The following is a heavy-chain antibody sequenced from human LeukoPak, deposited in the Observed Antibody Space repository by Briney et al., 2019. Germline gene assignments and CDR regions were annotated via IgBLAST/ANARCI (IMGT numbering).Heavy chain of an antibody. CDR1: GGSISSYY. D-gene: IGHD3-22*01. V-gene: IGHV4-59*12. CDR2: IYYSGST. J-gene: IGHJ4*01. CDR3: ARGPPSGRYYYDSSGYYYEIPSYFDY. Sequence: PSETLSLTCTVSGGSISSYYWSWIRQPPGKGLEWIGYIYYSGSTYYNPSLKSRVTISVDRSKNQFSLKLSSVTAADTAVYYCARGPPSGRYYYDSSGYYYEIPSYFDYWGQGTLVIVSS.